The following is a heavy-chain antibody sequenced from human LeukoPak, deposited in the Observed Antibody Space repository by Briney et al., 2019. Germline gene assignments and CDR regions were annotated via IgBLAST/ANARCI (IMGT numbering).Heavy chain of an antibody. CDR2: ISYDGSNK. Sequence: GRSLRLSCAASGFTYSSDAMHWVRQAPGKGLEWVAVISYDGSNKYYADSVKGRFTISRDNSKNTLYLQMNSLRAEDTAVYYCATTPRDGYNYAFDYWGQGTLVTVSS. V-gene: IGHV3-30-3*01. D-gene: IGHD5-24*01. J-gene: IGHJ4*02. CDR3: ATTPRDGYNYAFDY. CDR1: GFTYSSDA.